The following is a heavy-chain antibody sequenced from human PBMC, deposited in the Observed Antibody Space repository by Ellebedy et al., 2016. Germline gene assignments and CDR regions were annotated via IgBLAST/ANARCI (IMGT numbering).Heavy chain of an antibody. CDR1: GVSVSSSNW. Sequence: GSLRLXXDVSGVSVSSSNWWSWVRQSPGKGLEWIGEIFHSGRSTYNPSLKSRVTISLDKSRNQISLTLTSAAAADTAVYYCARNVWFGESSDPFYFDFWGQGMLVTVSS. CDR3: ARNVWFGESSDPFYFDF. D-gene: IGHD3-10*01. V-gene: IGHV4-4*02. CDR2: IFHSGRS. J-gene: IGHJ4*02.